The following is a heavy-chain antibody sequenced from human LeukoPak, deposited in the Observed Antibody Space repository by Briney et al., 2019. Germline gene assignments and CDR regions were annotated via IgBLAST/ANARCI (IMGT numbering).Heavy chain of an antibody. D-gene: IGHD1-14*01. CDR2: ISTSSSYI. V-gene: IGHV3-21*01. J-gene: IGHJ4*02. CDR1: GFTFSSYS. Sequence: GGSLRLSCAASGFTFSSYSMNWVRQAPGKGLEWVSFISTSSSYIYYADSVKGRFTISRDNAKNSLYLQMNSLRAEDTAVYYCVKDNPLDYWGQGTLVIVSS. CDR3: VKDNPLDY.